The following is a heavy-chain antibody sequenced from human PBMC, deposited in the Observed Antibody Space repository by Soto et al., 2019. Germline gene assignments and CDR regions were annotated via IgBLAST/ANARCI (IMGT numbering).Heavy chain of an antibody. Sequence: QVQLQESGPGLVKPSQTLSLTCTVSGGSISSGDYYWSWIRQPPGKGLEWIGYIYYSGSTYYNPSLKSRVTTSVDTSKNQFSLRLSSVTAADTAVYYCARERPDGCRLDPWGQGTLVTVSS. CDR1: GGSISSGDYY. V-gene: IGHV4-30-4*01. CDR2: IYYSGST. CDR3: ARERPDGCRLDP. J-gene: IGHJ5*02. D-gene: IGHD6-19*01.